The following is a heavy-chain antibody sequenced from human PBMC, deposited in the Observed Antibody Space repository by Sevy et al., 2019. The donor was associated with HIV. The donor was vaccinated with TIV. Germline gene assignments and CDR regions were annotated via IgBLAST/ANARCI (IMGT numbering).Heavy chain of an antibody. CDR1: GFTVNDKY. CDR2: IFSSGST. V-gene: IGHV3-66*02. Sequence: GGSLRLSCAISGFTVNDKYIIWVRQAPGKGLEWVSVIFSSGSTYYADSAKGRFTISRDNSKNTVDLQMNSVRAEDTAVYYWGSLFLSYRSGWSYFDYWGQGTLVTVSS. D-gene: IGHD6-19*01. CDR3: GSLFLSYRSGWSYFDY. J-gene: IGHJ4*02.